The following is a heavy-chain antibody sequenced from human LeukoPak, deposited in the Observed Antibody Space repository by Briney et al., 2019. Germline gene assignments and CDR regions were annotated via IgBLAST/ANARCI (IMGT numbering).Heavy chain of an antibody. J-gene: IGHJ5*02. V-gene: IGHV1-46*01. D-gene: IGHD5-12*01. CDR2: INPSGGIT. CDR1: GYTFTDYY. Sequence: ASVKVSCKASGYTFTDYYMHWVRQAPGQGLEWMGIINPSGGITTYAQKFQRRVTMTRDKSTSTVYMELRRLTSEDTAVYYCAREHSGYDSWGQGTLLTVSS. CDR3: AREHSGYDS.